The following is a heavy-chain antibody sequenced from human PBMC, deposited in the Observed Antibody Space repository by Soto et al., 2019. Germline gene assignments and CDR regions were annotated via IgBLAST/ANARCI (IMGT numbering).Heavy chain of an antibody. CDR3: ARGDDNSSGRDY. Sequence: QVQLQQWGAGLLKPSETLSLTCAVYGGSFSGYYWSWIRQPPGKGLEWIGEINHSGSTNYNPSLKSRVTISVDTSKNQFSLKQSSVTAADTAVYYCARGDDNSSGRDYWGQGTLVTVSS. CDR2: INHSGST. D-gene: IGHD6-19*01. CDR1: GGSFSGYY. V-gene: IGHV4-34*01. J-gene: IGHJ4*02.